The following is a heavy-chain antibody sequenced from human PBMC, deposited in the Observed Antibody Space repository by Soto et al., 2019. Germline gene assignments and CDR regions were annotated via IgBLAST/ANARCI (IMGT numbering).Heavy chain of an antibody. Sequence: CMRLPCAACGFSFSSYAMHWVRKARGKGLEWVAVISYDGSTKYYADSVKGRFTISRDNSKNTLYLQMNSLRAEDTAVYYCARAKGWVYYYYYGMDVWGQGTTVTVSS. V-gene: IGHV3-30-3*01. CDR3: ARAKGWVYYYYYGMDV. CDR1: GFSFSSYA. CDR2: ISYDGSTK. J-gene: IGHJ6*02. D-gene: IGHD1-26*01.